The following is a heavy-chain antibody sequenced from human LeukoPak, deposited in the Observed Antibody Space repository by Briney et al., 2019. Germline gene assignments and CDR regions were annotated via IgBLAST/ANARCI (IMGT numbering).Heavy chain of an antibody. CDR1: GGSISSSSYY. CDR3: ARADYGDSPSFYYYYYMDV. J-gene: IGHJ6*03. D-gene: IGHD4-17*01. Sequence: PSETLSLTCTVSGGSISSSSYYWGWIRQPPGKGLEWIGNIYYSGSTYYNTSLKSRVTISVDTSKNQFSLKLSSVTAADTAVYYCARADYGDSPSFYYYYYMDVWGKGTTVTVSS. V-gene: IGHV4-39*07. CDR2: IYYSGST.